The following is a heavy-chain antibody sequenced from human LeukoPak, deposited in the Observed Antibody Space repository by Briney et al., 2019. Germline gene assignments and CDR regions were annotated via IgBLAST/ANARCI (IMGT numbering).Heavy chain of an antibody. CDR1: GYSFTSYW. CDR2: IYPGDSDT. Sequence: HGESLKISCKGSGYSFTSYWIGWVRQMPGKGLEWMGIIYPGDSDTRYSPSFQGQVTISADKSISTAYLQWSSLKASDTAMYYCARLQPSTTVRGAFDIWGQGTMVTVSS. CDR3: ARLQPSTTVRGAFDI. J-gene: IGHJ3*02. D-gene: IGHD4-11*01. V-gene: IGHV5-51*01.